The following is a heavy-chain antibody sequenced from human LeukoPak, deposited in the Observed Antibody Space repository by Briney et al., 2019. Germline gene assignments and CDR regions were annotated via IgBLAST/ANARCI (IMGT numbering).Heavy chain of an antibody. J-gene: IGHJ4*02. Sequence: SQTLSLTCTVSGGSISSGGYYWSWIRQPPGKGLEWIGYIYHSGSTYYNPSLKSRVTISVDTSKNQFSLKLSSVTAADTAVYYCARENVWGFQYYFDYWGQGTLVTVSS. CDR1: GGSISSGGYY. V-gene: IGHV4-30-2*01. CDR3: ARENVWGFQYYFDY. D-gene: IGHD3-16*01. CDR2: IYHSGST.